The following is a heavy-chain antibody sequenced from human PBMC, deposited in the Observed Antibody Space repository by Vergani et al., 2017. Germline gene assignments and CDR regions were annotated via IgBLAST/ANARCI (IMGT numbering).Heavy chain of an antibody. D-gene: IGHD2-2*02. V-gene: IGHV3-23*01. CDR2: VSGSSATP. Sequence: EVQLLESGGGLVQPGGSLRLSCEASGFSFPGYAMSWVRQAPGKGLEWVSSVSGSSATPYYADSVKGRFTISRDNSKNTLYLQMNSLRAEDTAVYYCAKDASRYCSSTSCYRVFDYWGQGTLVTVSS. J-gene: IGHJ4*02. CDR3: AKDASRYCSSTSCYRVFDY. CDR1: GFSFPGYA.